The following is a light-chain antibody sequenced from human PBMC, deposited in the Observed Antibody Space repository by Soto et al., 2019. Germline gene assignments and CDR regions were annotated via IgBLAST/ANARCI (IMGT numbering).Light chain of an antibody. Sequence: EIVMTQSPATLSVSPGESATLSCRASQSINRDLAWYQQKPGQAPRLLIYDTSTRATGIPARFSGSGSGTEFTLTISSLQSEDFAVYYCQQYSNWPPITFGQGTRLEI. J-gene: IGKJ5*01. CDR2: DTS. CDR3: QQYSNWPPIT. CDR1: QSINRD. V-gene: IGKV3-15*01.